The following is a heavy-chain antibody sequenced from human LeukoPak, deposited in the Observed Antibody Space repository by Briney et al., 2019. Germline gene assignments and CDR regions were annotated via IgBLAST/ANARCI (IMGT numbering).Heavy chain of an antibody. V-gene: IGHV1-46*01. D-gene: IGHD1-26*01. CDR3: ARGSPRIVGESGRHAFDI. Sequence: ASVKVSCKASGYTFTSYYMHWVRQAPGQGLEWMGIINPSGGSTSYAQKFQGRVTTTRDMSTSTVYMELSSLRSEDTAVYYCARGSPRIVGESGRHAFDIWGQGTMVTVSS. CDR2: INPSGGST. CDR1: GYTFTSYY. J-gene: IGHJ3*02.